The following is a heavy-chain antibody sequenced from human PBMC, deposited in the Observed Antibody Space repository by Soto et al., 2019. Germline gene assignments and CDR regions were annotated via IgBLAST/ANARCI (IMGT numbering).Heavy chain of an antibody. CDR2: INAGNGNT. Sequence: ASVKVSCKASGYTFTSYAMHWVRQAPGQRLEWMGWINAGNGNTKYSQKFQGRVTITRDTSASTAYMELSSLRSEDTAVYYCARISGYYDSSGYGYWGQGTLVTVSS. J-gene: IGHJ4*02. CDR1: GYTFTSYA. D-gene: IGHD3-22*01. V-gene: IGHV1-3*01. CDR3: ARISGYYDSSGYGY.